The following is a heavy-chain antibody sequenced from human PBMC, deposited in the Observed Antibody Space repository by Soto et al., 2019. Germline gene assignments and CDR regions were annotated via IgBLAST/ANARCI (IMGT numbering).Heavy chain of an antibody. D-gene: IGHD2-8*02. V-gene: IGHV1-18*01. CDR3: ARRISGSGGGRYYYGMDV. CDR2: ISPYNGST. J-gene: IGHJ6*02. Sequence: ASVKVSCKASGYRFTSYGIAWVRQVPGQGPEWMGWISPYNGSTNYAQKLQGRVTMTTDTSTSTAYMELRSLRSDDTAVYYCARRISGSGGGRYYYGMDVWGHGTPVTVSS. CDR1: GYRFTSYG.